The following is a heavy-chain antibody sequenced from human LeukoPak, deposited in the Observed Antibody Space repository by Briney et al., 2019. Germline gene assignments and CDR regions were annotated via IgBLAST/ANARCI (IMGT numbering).Heavy chain of an antibody. J-gene: IGHJ4*02. D-gene: IGHD7-27*01. CDR3: ARGSSWGFGPREFGY. CDR1: GGSITSYY. V-gene: IGHV4-59*01. Sequence: KPSETLSLTCSVSGGSITSYYWNWIRQPPGKGLEWIGYLYYSGSTNYNPSLKSRVTISVDTSKNQFSLHLSSVTPADTAVYYCARGSSWGFGPREFGYWGQGTLVTVPS. CDR2: LYYSGST.